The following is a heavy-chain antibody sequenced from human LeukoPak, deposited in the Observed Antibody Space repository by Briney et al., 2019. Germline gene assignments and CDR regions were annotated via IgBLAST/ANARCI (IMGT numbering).Heavy chain of an antibody. CDR3: ARSGGTSSPIDY. V-gene: IGHV1-3*01. J-gene: IGHJ4*02. Sequence: ASVRVSCKASGYTLTSYAMHWVRQAPGQRLEWMGWINAGNGNTKYSQKFQGRVTITRDTSASTAYMELSSLRSEDTAVYYCARSGGTSSPIDYWGQETLVTVSS. CDR1: GYTLTSYA. CDR2: INAGNGNT. D-gene: IGHD2-2*01.